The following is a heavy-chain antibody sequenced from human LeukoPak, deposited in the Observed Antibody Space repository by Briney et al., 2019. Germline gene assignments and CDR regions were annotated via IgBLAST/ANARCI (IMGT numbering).Heavy chain of an antibody. V-gene: IGHV4-38-2*02. J-gene: IGHJ4*02. Sequence: PSETLSLTCTVSGYSISSGYYWGWIRQPPGKGLEWIGYIYYSGSTNYNPSLKSRVTISVDMSKNQFSLKLSSVTAADTAVYYCARVSGWYEFDYWGQGTLVTVSS. CDR1: GYSISSGYY. CDR3: ARVSGWYEFDY. D-gene: IGHD6-19*01. CDR2: IYYSGST.